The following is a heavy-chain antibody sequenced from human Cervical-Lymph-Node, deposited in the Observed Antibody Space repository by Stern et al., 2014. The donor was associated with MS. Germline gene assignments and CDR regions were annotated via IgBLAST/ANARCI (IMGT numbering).Heavy chain of an antibody. D-gene: IGHD2-2*01. CDR3: ASANCSSTSCPNWFDP. J-gene: IGHJ5*02. CDR2: IYCSGST. V-gene: IGHV4-30-4*01. Sequence: QVQLQESGPGLVKPSQTLSLTCTVSGGSISSGDYYWSWIRQPPGKGLEWIGYIYCSGSTYYNPSLKSRVTISVDTSKNQFSLKLSSVTAADTAVYYCASANCSSTSCPNWFDPWGQGTLVTVSS. CDR1: GGSISSGDYY.